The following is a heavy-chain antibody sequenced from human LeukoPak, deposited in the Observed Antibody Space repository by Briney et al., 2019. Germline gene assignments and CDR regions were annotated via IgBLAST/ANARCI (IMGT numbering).Heavy chain of an antibody. CDR2: ISAYNGNT. Sequence: GASVKVSCKASGYTFTSYGISWVRQAPGQGLEWMGWISAYNGNTNYAQKLQGRVTMTEDTSTDTAYMELSSLRSEDTAVYYCATFNYYDSSVWGQGTLVTVSS. V-gene: IGHV1-18*01. J-gene: IGHJ4*02. D-gene: IGHD3-22*01. CDR1: GYTFTSYG. CDR3: ATFNYYDSSV.